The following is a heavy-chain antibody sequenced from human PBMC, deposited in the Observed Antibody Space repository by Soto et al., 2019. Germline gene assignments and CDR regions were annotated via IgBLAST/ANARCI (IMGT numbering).Heavy chain of an antibody. J-gene: IGHJ4*02. V-gene: IGHV3-23*01. CDR2: FRSSGDDGTT. Sequence: PGGSLRLSCVASGFTFSSYSMSWVRQAPGKGLEWVSGFRSSGDDGTTYYADSVKGRFTISRDNSKNTLFLQMDSLRAEDRAIYYCAKKVNSGPGSQYFDYWGQGTLVTVSS. CDR1: GFTFSSYS. D-gene: IGHD3-10*01. CDR3: AKKVNSGPGSQYFDY.